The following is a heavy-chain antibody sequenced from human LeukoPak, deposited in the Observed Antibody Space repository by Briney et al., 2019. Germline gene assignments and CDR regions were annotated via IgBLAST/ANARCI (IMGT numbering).Heavy chain of an antibody. V-gene: IGHV1-2*02. CDR3: ARDSWQWLGGGYSDY. J-gene: IGHJ4*02. D-gene: IGHD6-19*01. CDR2: INPNSGGT. CDR1: GYTFTSYG. Sequence: ASVKVSCKASGYTFTSYGISWVRQAPGQGLEWMGWINPNSGGTNYAQKFQGRVTLTRDTSISTAYMELSRLRSDDTAVYYCARDSWQWLGGGYSDYWGQGTLVTVSS.